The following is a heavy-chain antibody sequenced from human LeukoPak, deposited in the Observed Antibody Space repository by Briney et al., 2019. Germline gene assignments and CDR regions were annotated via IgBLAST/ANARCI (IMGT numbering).Heavy chain of an antibody. CDR2: IYYSGST. Sequence: PSETLSLTCTVSGGSISSGDYYWSWIRQPPGKGLEWIGYIYYSGSTYYNPSLKSRVTISVDTSKSQFSLKLGSVTAADTAVYYCARHGIPSFYGMDVWGQGTTVTVSS. CDR3: ARHGIPSFYGMDV. V-gene: IGHV4-30-4*08. J-gene: IGHJ6*02. D-gene: IGHD1-1*01. CDR1: GGSISSGDYY.